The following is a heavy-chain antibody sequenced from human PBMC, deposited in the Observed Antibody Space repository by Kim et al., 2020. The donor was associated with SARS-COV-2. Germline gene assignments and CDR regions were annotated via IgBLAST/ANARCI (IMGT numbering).Heavy chain of an antibody. CDR3: ARGDVDTAMVSFDY. Sequence: SETLSLTCAVYGGSFSGYYWSWIRQPPGKGLEWIGEINHSGNTNYNPSLKSRVTISVDTSKNQLSLKLSSVNAADTAVYYCARGDVDTAMVSFDYWGQGTLVTVPS. CDR1: GGSFSGYY. V-gene: IGHV4-34*01. J-gene: IGHJ4*02. D-gene: IGHD5-18*01. CDR2: INHSGNT.